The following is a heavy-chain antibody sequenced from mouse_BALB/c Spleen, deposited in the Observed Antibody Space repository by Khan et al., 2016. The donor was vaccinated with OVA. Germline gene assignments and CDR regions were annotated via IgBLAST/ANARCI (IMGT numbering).Heavy chain of an antibody. CDR3: ASKSYGKGAY. Sequence: EVQLQESGPGLVKPSQSLSLTCSVTGYSITSGYYWSWIRQFPGNRLEWMGYISYDGSNNYNPSLKNRLSITRDTSKKQFFLKLNSVTTEDTATYYWASKSYGKGAYWGQGTLVTVSA. V-gene: IGHV3-6*02. J-gene: IGHJ3*01. D-gene: IGHD2-1*01. CDR1: GYSITSGYY. CDR2: ISYDGSN.